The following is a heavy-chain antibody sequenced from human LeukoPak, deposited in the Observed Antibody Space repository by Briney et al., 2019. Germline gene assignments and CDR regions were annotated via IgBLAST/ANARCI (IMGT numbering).Heavy chain of an antibody. CDR2: IYYSGST. J-gene: IGHJ3*02. D-gene: IGHD6-25*01. CDR1: GGSISSGDYY. V-gene: IGHV4-30-4*01. Sequence: SQTLSLTCTVSGGSISSGDYYWGWIRQPPGKGLEWIGYIYYSGSTYYNPSLKSRVTISVDTSNNQFSLKLSSVTAADTAVYYCARDDPGGRSGAFDIWGQGTMVTVSP. CDR3: ARDDPGGRSGAFDI.